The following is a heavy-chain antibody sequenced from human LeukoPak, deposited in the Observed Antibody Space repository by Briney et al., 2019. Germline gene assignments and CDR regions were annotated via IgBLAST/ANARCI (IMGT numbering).Heavy chain of an antibody. CDR1: GGTFSSYA. CDR2: IIPILGIA. V-gene: IGHV1-69*04. J-gene: IGHJ4*02. D-gene: IGHD3-22*01. CDR3: ARGYPYYYDSSGYTERDFDY. Sequence: ASVKVSCKASGGTFSSYAISWVRQAPGQGLEWMGRIIPILGIANYAQKFQGRVTITADKSTSTAYMELSSLRSEDTAVYYCARGYPYYYDSSGYTERDFDYWGQGTLVTVSS.